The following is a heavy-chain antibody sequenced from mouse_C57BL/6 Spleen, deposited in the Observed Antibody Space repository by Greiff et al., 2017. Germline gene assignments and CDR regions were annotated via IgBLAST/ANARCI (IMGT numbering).Heavy chain of an antibody. Sequence: EVKLVESGGGLVQPGGSLSLSCAASGFTFTDYYMSWVRQPPGKALEWLGFIRNKANGYTTEYSASVKGRFTISRDNSQSILYLQMNALRAEDSATYYCARQGPYYFDYWGQGTTLTVSS. CDR1: GFTFTDYY. J-gene: IGHJ2*01. V-gene: IGHV7-3*01. D-gene: IGHD3-3*01. CDR2: IRNKANGYTT. CDR3: ARQGPYYFDY.